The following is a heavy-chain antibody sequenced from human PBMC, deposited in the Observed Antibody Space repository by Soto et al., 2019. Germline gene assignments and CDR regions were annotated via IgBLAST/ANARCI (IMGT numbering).Heavy chain of an antibody. V-gene: IGHV1-69*13. CDR3: ARDGMGTIVGGMDV. D-gene: IGHD7-27*01. CDR1: GGTFSNDA. CDR2: ITPIYGTT. J-gene: IGHJ6*02. Sequence: ASVKVSCKTSGGTFSNDAISWVRQAPGQGLEWMGGITPIYGTTHYAQKFQDRLKLTADESTGTAYMELSSLRSDDTGVYYCARDGMGTIVGGMDVWGQGTTVTVSS.